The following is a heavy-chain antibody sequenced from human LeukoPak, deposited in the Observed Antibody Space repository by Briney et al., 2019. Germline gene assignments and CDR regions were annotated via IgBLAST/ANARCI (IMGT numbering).Heavy chain of an antibody. V-gene: IGHV4-59*01. CDR2: IYYSGTT. J-gene: IGHJ6*02. D-gene: IGHD4/OR15-4a*01. CDR1: GGSISHYY. Sequence: SETLSLTCTVSGGSISHYYWSWIRQPPGKGLEWIGYIYYSGTTNYNPSLKSRVIISVDTSKNQFSLKLNSVTAADTAVYYCAREDPRTKVPEGMDVWGQGTTVTVSS. CDR3: AREDPRTKVPEGMDV.